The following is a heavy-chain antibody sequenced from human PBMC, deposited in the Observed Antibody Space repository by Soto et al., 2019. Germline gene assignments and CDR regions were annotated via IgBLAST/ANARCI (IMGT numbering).Heavy chain of an antibody. J-gene: IGHJ5*02. CDR1: GFIFSNAW. V-gene: IGHV3-30*18. CDR2: ISYDGSNK. D-gene: IGHD2-15*01. CDR3: AKKAGYCSGGSCYPPTYP. Sequence: TGGSLRLSCAASGFIFSNAWINWVRQAPGKGLEWVAVISYDGSNKYYADSVKGRFTISRDNSKNTLYLQMNSLRAEDTAVYYCAKKAGYCSGGSCYPPTYPWGQGTLVTVSS.